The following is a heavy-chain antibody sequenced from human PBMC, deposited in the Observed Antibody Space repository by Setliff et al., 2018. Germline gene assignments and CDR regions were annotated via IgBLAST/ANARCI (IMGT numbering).Heavy chain of an antibody. CDR3: ARDYWGSLDY. Sequence: SETLSLTCTDSGGSISSSSYYWGWIRQPPGKGLEYIGSIYYSGCTNCNPSLESRVTISVDTSKNQVSLKLTSVTVADTAVYYCARDYWGSLDYWGQGILVTVSS. J-gene: IGHJ4*02. CDR2: IYYSGCT. D-gene: IGHD7-27*01. V-gene: IGHV4-39*02. CDR1: GGSISSSSYY.